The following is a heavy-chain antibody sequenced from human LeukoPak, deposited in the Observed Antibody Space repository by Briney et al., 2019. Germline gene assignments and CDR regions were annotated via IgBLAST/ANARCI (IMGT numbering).Heavy chain of an antibody. CDR3: ARGGQYDTSGYYPIDY. D-gene: IGHD3-22*01. Sequence: GGSLRLSCAASGFTFSDYSMHWVRQTPGKGLEWVALIAYDGDNKYYADSVKGRFTTSRDNSKNTLFLQMNSLRAEDTAVYYCARGGQYDTSGYYPIDYWGQGTLVTVSS. J-gene: IGHJ4*02. CDR2: IAYDGDNK. V-gene: IGHV3-30*04. CDR1: GFTFSDYS.